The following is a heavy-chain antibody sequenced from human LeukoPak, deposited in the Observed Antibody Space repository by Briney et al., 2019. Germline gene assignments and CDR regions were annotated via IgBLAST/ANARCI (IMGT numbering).Heavy chain of an antibody. D-gene: IGHD6-13*01. J-gene: IGHJ4*02. CDR1: GFTFSNYG. V-gene: IGHV3-21*01. Sequence: KTGGSLRLSCAASGFTFSNYGMNWVRQAPGKGLEWVSSISSSSSYIYYADSVKGRFTISRDNAKNSLYLQMNSLRAEDTAVYYCARDLAAAGTGWGQGTLVTVSS. CDR3: ARDLAAAGTG. CDR2: ISSSSSYI.